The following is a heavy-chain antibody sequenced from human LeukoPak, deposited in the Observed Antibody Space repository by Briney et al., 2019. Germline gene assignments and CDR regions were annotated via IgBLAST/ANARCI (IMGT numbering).Heavy chain of an antibody. J-gene: IGHJ4*02. CDR1: GFTFSSYA. Sequence: GSLRLSCAASGFTFSSYAMSWIRQPPGKGLEWIGEINHSGSTNYNPSLKSRVTISVDTSKNQFSLKLSSVTAADTAVYYCARGRVLVSSWWETRNEFDYWGQGTLVTVSS. CDR2: INHSGST. CDR3: ARGRVLVSSWWETRNEFDY. D-gene: IGHD6-13*01. V-gene: IGHV4-34*01.